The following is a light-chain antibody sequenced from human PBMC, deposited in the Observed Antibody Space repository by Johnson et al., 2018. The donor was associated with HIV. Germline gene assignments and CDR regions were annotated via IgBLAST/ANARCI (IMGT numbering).Light chain of an antibody. J-gene: IGLJ1*01. Sequence: QSVLTQPPSVSAAPGQTVTISCSGSSSNVGSSFVSWYRQVTGTAPKLLIYDNNKRPSGIPDRFSGSKSGTSATLGITGLQTGDEADYYCGTWDSSLSAGVFGTGTKVTVL. CDR1: SSNVGSSF. CDR2: DNN. V-gene: IGLV1-51*01. CDR3: GTWDSSLSAGV.